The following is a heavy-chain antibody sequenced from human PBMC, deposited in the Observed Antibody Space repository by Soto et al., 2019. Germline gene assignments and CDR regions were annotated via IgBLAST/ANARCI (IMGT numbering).Heavy chain of an antibody. CDR1: GGTFSRHA. J-gene: IGHJ4*02. CDR2: IIPIFGTA. V-gene: IGHV1-69*01. Sequence: QVQLVQSGAEVRKPGSSVKVSCKASGGTFSRHAISWVRQAPGQGLEWMGGIIPIFGTANHAQKFQGRVTIIADESTSTVYMELSSLRSEDTAMYYCARDKSADSSGYLYYFDYWGQGTLVTVSS. D-gene: IGHD3-22*01. CDR3: ARDKSADSSGYLYYFDY.